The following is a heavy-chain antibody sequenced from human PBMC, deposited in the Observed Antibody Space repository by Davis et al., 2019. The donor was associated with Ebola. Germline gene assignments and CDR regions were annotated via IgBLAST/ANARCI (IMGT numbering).Heavy chain of an antibody. CDR1: GFTFSSYW. D-gene: IGHD6-6*01. V-gene: IGHV3-74*01. J-gene: IGHJ6*02. CDR3: ARGSSKAYYYYGMDV. CDR2: INSDGSST. Sequence: GESLKISCAASGFTFSSYWMHWVRQAPGKGLVWVSRINSDGSSTTYADSVKGRFTISRDNVKNTLYLQMNSLRAEDTAVYYCARGSSKAYYYYGMDVWGQGTTVTVSS.